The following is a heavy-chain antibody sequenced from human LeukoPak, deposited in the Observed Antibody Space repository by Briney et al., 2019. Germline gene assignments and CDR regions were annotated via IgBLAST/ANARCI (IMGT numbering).Heavy chain of an antibody. J-gene: IGHJ4*02. CDR1: GFTFSSYG. Sequence: GGSLRLSCAASGFTFSSYGMHWVRQAPGKGLEWVAFIRYDGSNKYYADSVKGRFTISRDNAKNSLYLQMNSLRAEDTAVYYCAREATDILTGYYLPNFDYWGQGTLVTVSS. CDR2: IRYDGSNK. V-gene: IGHV3-30*02. D-gene: IGHD3-9*01. CDR3: AREATDILTGYYLPNFDY.